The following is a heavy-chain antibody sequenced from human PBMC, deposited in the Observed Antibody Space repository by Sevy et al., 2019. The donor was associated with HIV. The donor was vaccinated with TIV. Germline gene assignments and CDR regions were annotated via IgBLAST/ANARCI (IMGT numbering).Heavy chain of an antibody. Sequence: GGSLRLSCAASGFTFSSYGMHWVRQAPGKGLEWVAVISYDGSNKYYADSVKGRFTISRDNSKNTLYLQMNSLRAEDTAVYYCAKDRSGYTQGYYGMDVWGKGTTVTVSS. J-gene: IGHJ6*04. CDR1: GFTFSSYG. V-gene: IGHV3-30*18. CDR3: AKDRSGYTQGYYGMDV. CDR2: ISYDGSNK. D-gene: IGHD5-12*01.